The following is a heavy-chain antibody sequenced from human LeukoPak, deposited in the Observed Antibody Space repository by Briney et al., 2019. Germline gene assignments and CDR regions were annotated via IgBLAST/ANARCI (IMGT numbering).Heavy chain of an antibody. V-gene: IGHV3-7*01. CDR2: IKQDGSEK. CDR3: ARLHSSGWWVDY. CDR1: GFTFSNYW. Sequence: PGGSLRLSCAASGFTFSNYWMSWVRQAPGKGLEWVANIKQDGSEKYYVDSVKGRFTISRDSAKNSLYLQMNSLRAEDTAVYYCARLHSSGWWVDYWGQGTLVTVSS. D-gene: IGHD6-19*01. J-gene: IGHJ4*02.